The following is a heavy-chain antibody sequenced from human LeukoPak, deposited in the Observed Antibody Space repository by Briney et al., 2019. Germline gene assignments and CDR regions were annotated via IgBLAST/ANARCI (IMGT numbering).Heavy chain of an antibody. V-gene: IGHV1-69*13. CDR1: GGTFSSYA. CDR3: ARDLLSGLNDY. D-gene: IGHD6-25*01. Sequence: ASVKVSCKASGGTFSSYAISWVRQAPGQRLEWMGGIIPIFGTANYAQKFQGRVTITADESTSTAYMELSSLRSEDTAVYYCARDLLSGLNDYWGQGTLVTVSS. J-gene: IGHJ4*02. CDR2: IIPIFGTA.